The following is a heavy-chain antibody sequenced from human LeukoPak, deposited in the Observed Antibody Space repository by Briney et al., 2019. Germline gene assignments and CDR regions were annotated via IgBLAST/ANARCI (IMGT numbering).Heavy chain of an antibody. V-gene: IGHV3-21*01. J-gene: IGHJ6*04. CDR1: GFTFSSYS. CDR2: ISSSSSYI. CDR3: ARVGTVVVPAASYYYYVMDV. D-gene: IGHD2-2*01. Sequence: GGSLRLSCAASGFTFSSYSMNWVRQAPGKGVEWVSSISSSSSYIYYADSVKGRFTISRDNAKNSLYLQMNSLGAEDTAVYYCARVGTVVVPAASYYYYVMDVWGKGTTVTVST.